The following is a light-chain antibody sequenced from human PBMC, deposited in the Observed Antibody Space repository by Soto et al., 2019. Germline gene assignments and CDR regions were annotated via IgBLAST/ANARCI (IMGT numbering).Light chain of an antibody. J-gene: IGKJ1*01. Sequence: EIVVTQSPGTLSLSPGERATLSCRASQSVSSSYLAWYQQKPGQAPRLLIYDASNRATGIPARFSGSGSGTDFTLTISSLEPEDFAVYYCQQRSNWPPWTFGQGTKVDI. CDR1: QSVSSSY. V-gene: IGKV3-11*01. CDR3: QQRSNWPPWT. CDR2: DAS.